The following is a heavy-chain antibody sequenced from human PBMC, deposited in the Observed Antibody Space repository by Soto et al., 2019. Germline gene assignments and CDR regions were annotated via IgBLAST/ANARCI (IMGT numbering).Heavy chain of an antibody. D-gene: IGHD3-16*02. CDR1: GGSISSYY. Sequence: QVQLQESGPGLVKPSETLSLTCTVSGGSISSYYWSWIRQPPGKGLEWIGYIYYSGSTNYNPSLKRRVTISADTSKNQFSQQLSSVTAADTAVYYCARGLAYDYIWGSYRTTAYYFDYWGQGTLVTVSS. V-gene: IGHV4-59*01. CDR2: IYYSGST. J-gene: IGHJ4*02. CDR3: ARGLAYDYIWGSYRTTAYYFDY.